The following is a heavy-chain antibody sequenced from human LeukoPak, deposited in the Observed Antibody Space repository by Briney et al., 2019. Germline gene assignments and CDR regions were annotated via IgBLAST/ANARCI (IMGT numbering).Heavy chain of an antibody. J-gene: IGHJ5*02. V-gene: IGHV4-61*02. D-gene: IGHD6-13*01. CDR1: GGSITSGTYY. Sequence: SQTLSLTCSVSGGSITSGTYYWSWIRQTAGKGLEWIGRIYVSGRTNYNPSLESRVTISRDTSKNQFYLQLISVTAADTAIYYCARALSSSWYAFRSNWFDPWGQGTLVSVSS. CDR3: ARALSSSWYAFRSNWFDP. CDR2: IYVSGRT.